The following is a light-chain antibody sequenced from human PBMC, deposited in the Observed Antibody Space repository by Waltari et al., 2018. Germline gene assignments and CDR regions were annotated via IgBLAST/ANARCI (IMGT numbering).Light chain of an antibody. CDR1: NIETKS. V-gene: IGLV3-21*04. J-gene: IGLJ3*02. CDR2: YDS. Sequence: SYVLTQPPSMSVPPGETASISCGGYNIETKSVHWYQQRPGQAHVLVMYYDSDRPSGIPERFSGSNTGDTATLTISRIEAGDEADYYCQVWDSSSDHPWVFGGGTKLTVL. CDR3: QVWDSSSDHPWV.